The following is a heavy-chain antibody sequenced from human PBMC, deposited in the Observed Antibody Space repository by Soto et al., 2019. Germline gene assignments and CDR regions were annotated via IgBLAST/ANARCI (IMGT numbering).Heavy chain of an antibody. CDR3: ASQYCSGGTCYRDFDY. CDR2: IYYRGTT. V-gene: IGHV4-39*01. CDR1: GSSISSSAYY. Sequence: PSETLSLTCSVSGSSISSSAYYWGWIRQPPGKGLEWIGSIYYRGTTFYNPSLKSRVTISVDTSKSQFSLKLSSVTAADTAVYYCASQYCSGGTCYRDFDYWGQGTLVTVSS. D-gene: IGHD2-15*01. J-gene: IGHJ4*02.